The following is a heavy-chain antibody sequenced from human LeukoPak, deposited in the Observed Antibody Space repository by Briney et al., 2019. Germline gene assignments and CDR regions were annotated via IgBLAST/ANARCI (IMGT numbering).Heavy chain of an antibody. Sequence: GGSLRLSCTASGFPISSHYISWVRQAPGKGLDWVSVIYRSGGTYFADSVKGRFTISRDDSQNTVSLQMNNLRAEDTAVYYCTRTIPPAHWGQGTLVTVSS. J-gene: IGHJ4*02. CDR2: IYRSGGT. V-gene: IGHV3-53*01. CDR3: TRTIPPAH. D-gene: IGHD5-24*01. CDR1: GFPISSHY.